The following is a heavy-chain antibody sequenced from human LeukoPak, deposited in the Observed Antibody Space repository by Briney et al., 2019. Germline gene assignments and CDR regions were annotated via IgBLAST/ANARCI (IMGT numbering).Heavy chain of an antibody. V-gene: IGHV3-23*01. J-gene: IGHJ5*02. D-gene: IGHD1-26*01. Sequence: PGGSLRLSCVASGFTFSSYAMSWIRQAPGKGLEWVSAISSGGGNTDYADSVKGRFIISRDNSKNTVFLQMNSLRAEDTGVYYFANRISGSSSWGQGTLVTVSS. CDR1: GFTFSSYA. CDR2: ISSGGGNT. CDR3: ANRISGSSS.